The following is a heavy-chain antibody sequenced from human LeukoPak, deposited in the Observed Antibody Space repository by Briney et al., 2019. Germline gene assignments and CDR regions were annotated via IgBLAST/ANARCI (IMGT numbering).Heavy chain of an antibody. D-gene: IGHD3-22*01. Sequence: GRSLRLSCLGSGFTFRNYPMYWVRQAPGKGLEWMADISYDGNTKYYADSVKGRFTLSRDNSKNTVYLQVDSLRSEDTAVYFCATSRITMIGDYMDFWGRGTAVTVSS. J-gene: IGHJ6*03. CDR1: GFTFRNYP. V-gene: IGHV3-30*04. CDR3: ATSRITMIGDYMDF. CDR2: ISYDGNTK.